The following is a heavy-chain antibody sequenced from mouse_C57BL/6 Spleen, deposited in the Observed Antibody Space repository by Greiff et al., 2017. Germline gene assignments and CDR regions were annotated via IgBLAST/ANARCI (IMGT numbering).Heavy chain of an antibody. CDR2: ISSGSSTI. Sequence: EVQGVESGGGLVKPGGSLKLSCAASGFTFSDYGMHWVRQAPEKGLEWVAYISSGSSTIYYADTVKGRFTISRDNAKNTLFLQMTSLRSEDTARXYCARKEFNWDFDYWVQGTTRTVPS. CDR3: ARKEFNWDFDY. V-gene: IGHV5-17*01. D-gene: IGHD4-1*01. J-gene: IGHJ2*01. CDR1: GFTFSDYG.